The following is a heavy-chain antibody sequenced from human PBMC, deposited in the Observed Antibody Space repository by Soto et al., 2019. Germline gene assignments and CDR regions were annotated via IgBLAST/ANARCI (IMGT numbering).Heavy chain of an antibody. CDR3: ARATVLRFLEWRHTPGGMDV. Sequence: QVQLQESGPGLVKPSQTLSLTCTVSGGSISSGDYYWSWIRQPPGKGLEWIGYIYYSGSTYYNPSLKGRVTISGDTSKNQFSLKLSSVTAADTAVYYCARATVLRFLEWRHTPGGMDVWGQGTTVTVSS. J-gene: IGHJ6*02. CDR1: GGSISSGDYY. V-gene: IGHV4-30-4*01. CDR2: IYYSGST. D-gene: IGHD3-3*01.